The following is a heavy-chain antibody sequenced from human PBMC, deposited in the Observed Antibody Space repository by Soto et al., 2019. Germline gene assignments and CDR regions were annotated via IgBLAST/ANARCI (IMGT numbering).Heavy chain of an antibody. J-gene: IGHJ4*02. CDR3: ASSSPFHY. Sequence: SETLSLTCSVSSASLSSSTYYWSWIRQPPGRGPEWIGGIYYSGNTYYKPSLKSRVSISIDTSRNQFSLKLPSVTAADTGVYYCASSSPFHYWGPGILVTVS. CDR2: IYYSGNT. V-gene: IGHV4-39*01. D-gene: IGHD6-6*01. CDR1: SASLSSSTYY.